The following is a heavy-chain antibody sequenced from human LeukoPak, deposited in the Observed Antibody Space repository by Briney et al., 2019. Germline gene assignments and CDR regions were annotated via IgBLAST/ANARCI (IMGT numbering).Heavy chain of an antibody. J-gene: IGHJ6*02. CDR2: IYYSGST. CDR3: ARVPAAGSYYYGMDV. V-gene: IGHV4-61*01. Sequence: PSETLSLTCTVSGGSVSSGSYYWSWIRQPPGKGLEWLGYIYYSGSTNYNPSLKSRVTISVDTSKNQFSLKLSSVTAADTAVYYCARVPAAGSYYYGMDVWGQGTTVTVSS. CDR1: GGSVSSGSYY. D-gene: IGHD6-13*01.